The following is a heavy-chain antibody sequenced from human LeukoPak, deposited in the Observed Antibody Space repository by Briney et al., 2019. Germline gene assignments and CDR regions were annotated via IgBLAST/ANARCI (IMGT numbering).Heavy chain of an antibody. D-gene: IGHD1-26*01. CDR1: GLTFSTYD. CDR2: IGKAGDT. Sequence: GGSLRLSCAASGLTFSTYDFHWVRQTPGKGLEWVSGIGKAGDTYYAGSVKGRFTISRENAKNSLYLEMNSLTIGDTAVYYCARGAHSGFDVWGQGTMVTVSS. CDR3: ARGAHSGFDV. V-gene: IGHV3-13*04. J-gene: IGHJ3*01.